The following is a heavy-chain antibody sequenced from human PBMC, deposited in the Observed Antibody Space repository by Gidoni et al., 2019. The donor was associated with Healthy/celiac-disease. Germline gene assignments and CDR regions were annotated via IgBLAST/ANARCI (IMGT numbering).Heavy chain of an antibody. CDR1: GGSISSSSYY. V-gene: IGHV4-39*01. Sequence: QLQLQESGPGLVKPSETLSLTCTVSGGSISSSSYYWGWIRQPPGKGLEWIGSIYYSGSTYYNPSLKSRVTISVDTSKNQFSLKLSSVTAADTAVYYCARYAPLIYYYDSSGPVDYWGQGTLVTVSS. D-gene: IGHD3-22*01. CDR2: IYYSGST. CDR3: ARYAPLIYYYDSSGPVDY. J-gene: IGHJ4*02.